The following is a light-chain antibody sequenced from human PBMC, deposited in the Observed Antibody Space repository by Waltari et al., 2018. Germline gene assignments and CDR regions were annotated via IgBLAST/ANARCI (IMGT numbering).Light chain of an antibody. J-gene: IGKJ1*01. CDR2: RAS. CDR3: QQHVTLPAT. Sequence: EIVLTQSPGTASLSPGARVTLSCRASQSVGSSSLAWYQQKPGQAPRLVIYRASRRATGIPDRFSGSWSGTDFSLTISRLEPEDFAVYYCQQHVTLPATFGQGTKVEIK. V-gene: IGKV3-20*01. CDR1: QSVGSSS.